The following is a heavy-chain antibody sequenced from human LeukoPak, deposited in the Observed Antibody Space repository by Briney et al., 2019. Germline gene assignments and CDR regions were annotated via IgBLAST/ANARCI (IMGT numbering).Heavy chain of an antibody. CDR1: GGTFSSYA. CDR2: IIPIFGTA. D-gene: IGHD3-22*01. V-gene: IGHV1-69*05. CDR3: ARVSTYYYDSSGYYSGYYFDY. J-gene: IGHJ4*02. Sequence: SVKVSCKASGGTFSSYAISWVRQAPGQGLEWMGGIIPIFGTANYAQKFQGRVTITTDESTSTAYMELSSLRSEDTAVYYCARVSTYYYDSSGYYSGYYFDYWGQGTLVTGSS.